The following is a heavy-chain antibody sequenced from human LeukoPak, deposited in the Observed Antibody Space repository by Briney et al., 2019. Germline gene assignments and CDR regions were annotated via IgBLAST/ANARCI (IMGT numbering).Heavy chain of an antibody. CDR2: ISGSGSST. CDR1: GFTFSSYA. D-gene: IGHD1-26*01. Sequence: GGSLRLSCAASGFTFSSYAMSWVRQAPGKGLEWVSAISGSGSSTYYADSVKGRFTISRDNSKNTLYLQMNSLRAEDTAVYYCAKNKGWGYSAYDCYGMDVWGQGTTVTVSS. J-gene: IGHJ6*02. V-gene: IGHV3-23*01. CDR3: AKNKGWGYSAYDCYGMDV.